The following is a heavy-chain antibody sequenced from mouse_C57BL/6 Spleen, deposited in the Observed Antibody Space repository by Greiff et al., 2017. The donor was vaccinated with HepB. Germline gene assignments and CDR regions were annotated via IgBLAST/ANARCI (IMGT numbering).Heavy chain of an antibody. Sequence: VQLQQPGAELVKPGASVKLSCKASGYTFTSYWMHWVKQRPGQGLEWIGMIHPNSGSTNYNEKFKSKATLTVDKSSSTAYMQLSSLTSEDSAVYYCARAPFITTVVAPMDYWGQGTSVNVSS. D-gene: IGHD1-1*01. J-gene: IGHJ4*01. CDR2: IHPNSGST. V-gene: IGHV1-64*01. CDR3: ARAPFITTVVAPMDY. CDR1: GYTFTSYW.